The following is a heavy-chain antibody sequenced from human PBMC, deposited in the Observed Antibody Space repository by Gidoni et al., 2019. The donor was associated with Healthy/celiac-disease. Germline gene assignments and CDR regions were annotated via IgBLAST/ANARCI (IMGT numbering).Heavy chain of an antibody. CDR1: GGSISSSSYY. J-gene: IGHJ6*03. Sequence: QLQLQESGPGLVKPSETLSLTCTVSGGSISSSSYYWGWIRQPPGKGLEGIGSIYYSGSTYYNPSLKSRVTISVDTSKNQFSLKLSSVTAADTAVYLAVAARDGFYYYYMDVWGKGTTVTVSS. CDR3: VAARDGFYYYYMDV. CDR2: IYYSGST. D-gene: IGHD6-19*01. V-gene: IGHV4-39*01.